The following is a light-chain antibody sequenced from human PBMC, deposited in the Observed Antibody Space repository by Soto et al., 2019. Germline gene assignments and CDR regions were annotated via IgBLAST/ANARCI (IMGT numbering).Light chain of an antibody. V-gene: IGKV3-11*01. CDR3: QQRSNWPRT. CDR1: QSVSSY. J-gene: IGKJ4*01. Sequence: EIVWTQSPAILSLSPGERATLSCRASQSVSSYLAWYQQKPGQAPRLLIYDASNRATGIPARFSGSGSGTDFTLTISSLEPEDFAVYYCQQRSNWPRTFGGGTKVDIK. CDR2: DAS.